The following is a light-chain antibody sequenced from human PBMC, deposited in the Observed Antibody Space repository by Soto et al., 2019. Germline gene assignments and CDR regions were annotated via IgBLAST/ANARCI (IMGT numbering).Light chain of an antibody. V-gene: IGKV2-30*01. CDR3: LQGTDWPRLT. CDR1: QSLVYSYGNTY. CDR2: KVS. J-gene: IGKJ4*02. Sequence: EVVMTQSPLSLPVTLGQTASISCRASQSLVYSYGNTYLNWFHQRPGQSPRRLITKVSNRDSGVPDRFSGSGSGTDVTLKISRVEAEDVVVYYCLQGTDWPRLTFGEGTKVEIK.